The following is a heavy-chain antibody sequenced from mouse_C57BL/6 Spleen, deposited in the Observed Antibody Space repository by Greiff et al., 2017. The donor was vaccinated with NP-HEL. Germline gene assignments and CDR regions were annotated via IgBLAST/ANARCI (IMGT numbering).Heavy chain of an antibody. CDR3: ASRYYGNYDYAMDY. D-gene: IGHD2-1*01. CDR2: IHPNSGST. CDR1: GYTFTSYW. J-gene: IGHJ4*01. V-gene: IGHV1-64*01. Sequence: QVQLKQPGAELVKPGASVKLSCKASGYTFTSYWMHWVKQRPGQGLEWIGMIHPNSGSTNYNEKFKSKATLTVDKSSSTAYMQLSSLTSEDSAVYYCASRYYGNYDYAMDYWGQGTSVTVSS.